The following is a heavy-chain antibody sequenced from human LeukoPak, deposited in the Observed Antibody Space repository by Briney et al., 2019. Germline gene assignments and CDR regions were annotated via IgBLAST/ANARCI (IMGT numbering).Heavy chain of an antibody. D-gene: IGHD5-18*01. J-gene: IGHJ6*02. CDR2: IYSGGST. CDR1: GFTVSSNY. Sequence: GGSLRLSCAASGFTVSSNYMSWVRQAPGKGLEWVSVIYSGGSTYYADSVKGRFTISRDNSKNTLYLQMNSLRAEDTAVYYCARAQRGYSYGRGGYGMDVWGQGTTVTVSS. V-gene: IGHV3-66*01. CDR3: ARAQRGYSYGRGGYGMDV.